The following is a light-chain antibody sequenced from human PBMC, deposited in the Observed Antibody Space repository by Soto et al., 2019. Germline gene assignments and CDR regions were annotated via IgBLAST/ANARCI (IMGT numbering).Light chain of an antibody. J-gene: IGKJ2*01. CDR2: AAS. Sequence: DIQMTQSPSSLSASVGDRVTITCRASQIISSYLNWYQQKPGQAPKLLIYAASSLQSGVPSRFSGSGSGTDFTLTISSLQPEDFATYYCQQSYSTPYTFGQGTKLEIK. CDR3: QQSYSTPYT. V-gene: IGKV1-39*01. CDR1: QIISSY.